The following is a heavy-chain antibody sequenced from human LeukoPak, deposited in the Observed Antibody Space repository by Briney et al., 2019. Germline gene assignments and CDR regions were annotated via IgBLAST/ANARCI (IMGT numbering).Heavy chain of an antibody. D-gene: IGHD3-3*01. CDR2: MNPNSGNT. J-gene: IGHJ5*02. CDR1: GYTFTSYD. Sequence: GASVKVSCKASGYTFTSYDINWVRQATGQGLEWMGWMNPNSGNTGYAQKFQGRVTMTRNTSISTAYMELSSLRSEDTAVYYCARGWTGGYDFWSGYTPYYWFDPWGQGTLVTVSS. V-gene: IGHV1-8*01. CDR3: ARGWTGGYDFWSGYTPYYWFDP.